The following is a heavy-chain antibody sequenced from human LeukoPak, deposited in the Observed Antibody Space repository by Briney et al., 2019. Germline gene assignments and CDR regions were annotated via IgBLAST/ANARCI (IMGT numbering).Heavy chain of an antibody. V-gene: IGHV3-21*01. J-gene: IGHJ4*02. CDR1: GFTFSSYD. D-gene: IGHD1-26*01. Sequence: TGGSLRPSCAASGFTFSSYDMNWVRQAPGKGLEWVSSIGSISTYIYYADSVKGRFTISRDNAKNSLYLQMNSLRAEDTAVYYCARNGWVDYWGQGTLVTVSS. CDR3: ARNGWVDY. CDR2: IGSISTYI.